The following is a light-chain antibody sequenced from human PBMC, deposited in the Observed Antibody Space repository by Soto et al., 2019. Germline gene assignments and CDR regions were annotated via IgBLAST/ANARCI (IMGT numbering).Light chain of an antibody. CDR2: AAS. CDR3: QQSYSSPT. Sequence: DLQMTQSPSSLSASVGDRVTITCRASQSISNYLNWYQQKPEKAPKLLIYAASSLQSGVPSRFSSSGSGPDFTLPISSLQPEDFATYSCQQSYSSPTFGQGTRLEIK. CDR1: QSISNY. J-gene: IGKJ5*01. V-gene: IGKV1-39*01.